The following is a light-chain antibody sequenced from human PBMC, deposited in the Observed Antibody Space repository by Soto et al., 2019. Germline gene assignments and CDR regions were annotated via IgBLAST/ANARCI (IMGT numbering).Light chain of an antibody. CDR1: QSIGDS. Sequence: IQMTQSPSTLSASVGDRVTITCRASQSIGDSLAWYQQKPGKAPKLLIYAASTLQSGVPSRFSGSGSGTDFTLNISSLQPEDIATYYCPQLNSYPLFRQRTRLEIK. V-gene: IGKV1-9*01. J-gene: IGKJ5*01. CDR2: AAS. CDR3: PQLNSYPL.